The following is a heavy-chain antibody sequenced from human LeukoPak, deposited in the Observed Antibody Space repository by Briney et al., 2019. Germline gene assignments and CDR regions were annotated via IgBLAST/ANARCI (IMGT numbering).Heavy chain of an antibody. CDR3: AKGLGVASLIVDALDM. D-gene: IGHD3/OR15-3a*01. Sequence: GGSLRLSCAASGFTFHDYAMHWVRQVPGKGLEWVSGITWNSGSVLCADSVRGRFTISRDNAKNSLYLQMNSLRPEDMAFYYCAKGLGVASLIVDALDMWGQGTMVTV. CDR2: ITWNSGSV. V-gene: IGHV3-9*03. J-gene: IGHJ3*02. CDR1: GFTFHDYA.